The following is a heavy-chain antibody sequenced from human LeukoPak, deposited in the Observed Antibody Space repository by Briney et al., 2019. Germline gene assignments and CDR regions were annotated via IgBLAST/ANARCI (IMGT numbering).Heavy chain of an antibody. V-gene: IGHV4-59*01. CDR2: IYYSGST. J-gene: IGHJ4*02. Sequence: SETLSLTCTVSGGSINSYYWSWIRQPPGKGLEWIGYIYYSGSTNYNPSLRSRITISVDTSKNQFSLKLSSVTAADTAMYYCARVGYYDSSGYCSGLFDYWGQGTLVTVSS. D-gene: IGHD3-22*01. CDR3: ARVGYYDSSGYCSGLFDY. CDR1: GGSINSYY.